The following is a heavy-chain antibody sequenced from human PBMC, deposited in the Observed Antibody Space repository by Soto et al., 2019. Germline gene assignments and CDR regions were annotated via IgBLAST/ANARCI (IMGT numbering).Heavy chain of an antibody. J-gene: IGHJ4*02. CDR3: ARGGGYSYGFDY. D-gene: IGHD5-18*01. Sequence: VGSLSLSCAASGFTCSTYTMNWVRQAPGKGLEWISYISSSSGTIYYADSVKGRFAISRDNPKNSLYLQMNSLRDEDTAVYYCARGGGYSYGFDYWGQGTLVTVSS. CDR1: GFTCSTYT. CDR2: ISSSSGTI. V-gene: IGHV3-48*02.